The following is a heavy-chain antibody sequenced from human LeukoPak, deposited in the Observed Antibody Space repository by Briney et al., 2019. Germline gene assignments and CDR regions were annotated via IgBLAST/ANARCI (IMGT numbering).Heavy chain of an antibody. CDR3: ARFSLLSGSYYLDY. J-gene: IGHJ4*02. Sequence: KPSETLSLTCAVYGGSFSGYYWSWIRQPPGKGLEWIGEINHSGSTNYNPSLKSRVTISVDTSKNQFSLKLSSVTAADTAVYYCARFSLLSGSYYLDYWGQGTLVTVSA. D-gene: IGHD1-26*01. CDR1: GGSFSGYY. V-gene: IGHV4-34*01. CDR2: INHSGST.